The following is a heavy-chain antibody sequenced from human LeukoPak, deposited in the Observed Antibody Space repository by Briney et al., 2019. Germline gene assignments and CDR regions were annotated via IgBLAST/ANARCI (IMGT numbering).Heavy chain of an antibody. Sequence: GGSLRLSCAASGFTFSSYGIHWVRQAPGKGLEWVAVIWYDGSNKYYADSVKGRFTISRDNSKNTLYLQMNSLRAEDTAVYYCARADTVWEPPLFDYWGQGTLVTVSS. D-gene: IGHD1-26*01. V-gene: IGHV3-33*01. CDR1: GFTFSSYG. J-gene: IGHJ4*02. CDR2: IWYDGSNK. CDR3: ARADTVWEPPLFDY.